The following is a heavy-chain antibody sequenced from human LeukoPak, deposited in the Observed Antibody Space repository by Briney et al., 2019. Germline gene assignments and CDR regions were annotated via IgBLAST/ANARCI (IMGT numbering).Heavy chain of an antibody. CDR3: AKISGWYLFDYFDY. J-gene: IGHJ4*02. Sequence: GGSLRLSCEAPGFPFSSYAMSWVRQAPGKGLEWVSAISGSGGSTYYADSVKGRFTISRDNSKNTLYLQMNSLRAEDTAVYYCAKISGWYLFDYFDYWGQGTLVTVSS. CDR1: GFPFSSYA. CDR2: ISGSGGST. V-gene: IGHV3-23*01. D-gene: IGHD6-19*01.